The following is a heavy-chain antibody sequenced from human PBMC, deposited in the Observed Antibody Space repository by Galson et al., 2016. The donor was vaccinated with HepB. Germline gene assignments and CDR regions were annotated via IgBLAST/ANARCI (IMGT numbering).Heavy chain of an antibody. CDR3: ARETGTFDI. J-gene: IGHJ3*02. CDR1: GFTFNSYN. Sequence: SLRLSCAASGFTFNSYNIHWVRQAPGKGLEWVALIWYDGTNKFYADSVKGRFTISRDNSKNTPYLQMNSLRADDTAVYYCARETGTFDIWGQGTMVTVSS. D-gene: IGHD6-13*01. V-gene: IGHV3-33*01. CDR2: IWYDGTNK.